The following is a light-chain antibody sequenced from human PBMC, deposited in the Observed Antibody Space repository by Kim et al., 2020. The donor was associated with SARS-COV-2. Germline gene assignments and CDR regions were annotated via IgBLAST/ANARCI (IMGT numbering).Light chain of an antibody. Sequence: GQSVTCPGAGTSSDVVGYNYVSWYQQHPGTSPKRMIYEDSKRPSGVPDRFSGSKSGNTASLTVSGLQAEDEADYYCSSYAGSNNLVFGGGTQLTVL. CDR1: SSDVVGYNY. V-gene: IGLV2-8*01. CDR3: SSYAGSNNLV. CDR2: EDS. J-gene: IGLJ2*01.